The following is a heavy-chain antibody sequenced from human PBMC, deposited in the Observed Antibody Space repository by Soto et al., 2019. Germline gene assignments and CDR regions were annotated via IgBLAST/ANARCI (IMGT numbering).Heavy chain of an antibody. CDR1: GFTFTYYA. CDR3: AKDRDYPRDQCHY. Sequence: EVQLLESGGGLVQPGGSLRLSCTASGFTFTYYAFSWVRQAPGKGLEWVSAISANGQGIYYADSVRGRFTISRDNSKNTVFLHMDSLRAEDTAVYYCAKDRDYPRDQCHYWGQGTLVTVSS. J-gene: IGHJ4*02. CDR2: ISANGQGI. V-gene: IGHV3-23*01. D-gene: IGHD2-2*01.